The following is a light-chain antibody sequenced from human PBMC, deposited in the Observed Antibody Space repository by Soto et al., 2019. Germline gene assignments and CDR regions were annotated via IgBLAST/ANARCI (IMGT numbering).Light chain of an antibody. CDR2: DAS. Sequence: IQMTQSPSSLSASVGDRVTITCQASHDITNYLTWYQQKPGKAPKLLIYDASKLEVGVPSRFSGSGSGTDFIFTISSLQPEDSATYYCQQYDNLPLTVGGGTKVEIK. CDR1: HDITNY. J-gene: IGKJ4*01. V-gene: IGKV1-33*01. CDR3: QQYDNLPLT.